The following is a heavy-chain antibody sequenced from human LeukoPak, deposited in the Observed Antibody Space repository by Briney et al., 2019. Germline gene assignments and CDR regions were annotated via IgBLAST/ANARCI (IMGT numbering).Heavy chain of an antibody. J-gene: IGHJ5*02. V-gene: IGHV3-74*01. Sequence: GGSLRLSCTTSGFTFRNYEMNWVRQAPGKGLVWVSRIKSDGSSTSYADSVKGRFTISRDNAKKTLYLQMNSLRAEDTAVYYCARETFDPWGEGTLVTVSS. CDR3: ARETFDP. CDR2: IKSDGSST. CDR1: GFTFRNYE.